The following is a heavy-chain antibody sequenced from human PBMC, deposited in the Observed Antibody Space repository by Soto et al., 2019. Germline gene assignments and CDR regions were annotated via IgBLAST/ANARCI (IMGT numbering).Heavy chain of an antibody. Sequence: SETLSLTCTVSGGSVSSFYWNWIRQPPGKGLEWIGYMYHGGSSNYNPSLKSRVTISVDTSKNQFSLKLSSVTAADTAVYYCASQATGWYPDYWGQGTLVTVSS. D-gene: IGHD6-19*01. CDR3: ASQATGWYPDY. J-gene: IGHJ4*02. V-gene: IGHV4-59*02. CDR2: MYHGGSS. CDR1: GGSVSSFY.